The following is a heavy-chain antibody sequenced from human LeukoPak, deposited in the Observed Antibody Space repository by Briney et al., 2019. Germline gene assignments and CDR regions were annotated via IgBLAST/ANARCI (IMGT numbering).Heavy chain of an antibody. V-gene: IGHV1-18*01. CDR3: ARGGTYYPCIDY. CDR2: ISAYNGRT. D-gene: IGHD1-26*01. Sequence: ASVKVSCKASGYTFTSSYINWVRQAPGQRLEWMGWISAYNGRTNYAQKFQGRVTMTTDSSTSTAYMDLTSLRSDDTAVYYCARGGTYYPCIDYWGQGTLVTISS. CDR1: GYTFTSSY. J-gene: IGHJ4*02.